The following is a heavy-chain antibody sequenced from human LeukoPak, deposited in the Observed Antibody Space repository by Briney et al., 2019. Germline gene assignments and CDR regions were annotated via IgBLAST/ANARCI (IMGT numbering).Heavy chain of an antibody. J-gene: IGHJ4*02. V-gene: IGHV1-8*01. CDR2: VDPNSGNT. Sequence: ASVKVSCKASGYTFTSYDINWVRQATGQRLEWLGWVDPNSGNTGYAQNFQGRVTMTRDTSISTAYLELSSLRSEDTAVYYCARSDFDRLDSWGQGTLVTVSS. CDR1: GYTFTSYD. D-gene: IGHD3-9*01. CDR3: ARSDFDRLDS.